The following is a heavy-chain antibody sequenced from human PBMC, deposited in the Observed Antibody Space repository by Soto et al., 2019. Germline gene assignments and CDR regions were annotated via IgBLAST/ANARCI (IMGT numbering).Heavy chain of an antibody. CDR1: GGSISSGGYS. CDR3: ARMQQWLPNDY. D-gene: IGHD6-19*01. CDR2: IYHSGST. V-gene: IGHV4-30-2*01. J-gene: IGHJ4*02. Sequence: PSETLSLTCAVSGGSISSGGYSWSWIRQPPGKGLEWIGYIYHSGSTYYNPSLKSRVTISVDRSKNQFSLKLSSVTAADTAVYYCARMQQWLPNDYWGQGTPVTVSS.